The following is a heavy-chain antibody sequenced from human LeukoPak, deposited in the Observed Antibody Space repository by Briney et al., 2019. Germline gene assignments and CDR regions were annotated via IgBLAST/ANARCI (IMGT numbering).Heavy chain of an antibody. Sequence: SETLSLTCNISGVPITDYYWSWIRLAPRGGLEWIGYMYYSGDGNSNPSLEGRVTMSADTSTNQFSLRLTSVTAADTAIYYCARELPSTGNWFDPWGQGILVTVSS. CDR1: GVPITDYY. CDR2: MYYSGDG. V-gene: IGHV4-59*01. D-gene: IGHD1-14*01. CDR3: ARELPSTGNWFDP. J-gene: IGHJ5*02.